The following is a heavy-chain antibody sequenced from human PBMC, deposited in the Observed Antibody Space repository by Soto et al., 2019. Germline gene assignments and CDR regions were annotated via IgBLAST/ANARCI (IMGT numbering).Heavy chain of an antibody. CDR1: GYTFTSYG. V-gene: IGHV1-18*01. Sequence: ASVKVSCKASGYTFTSYGISWVRQAPGQGLEWMGWISAYNGNTNYAQKLQGRVTMTTDASTSTAYMELRSLRSDDTAVYYCARLKFRSNTIFGVVIIPSCAFDIWGQGTMVTVSS. J-gene: IGHJ3*02. CDR2: ISAYNGNT. CDR3: ARLKFRSNTIFGVVIIPSCAFDI. D-gene: IGHD3-3*01.